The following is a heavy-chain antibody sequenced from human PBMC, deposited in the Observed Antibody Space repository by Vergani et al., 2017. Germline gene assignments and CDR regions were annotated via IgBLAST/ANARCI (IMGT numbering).Heavy chain of an antibody. CDR1: GGSISSSSYY. V-gene: IGHV4-39*01. J-gene: IGHJ4*02. D-gene: IGHD5-24*01. CDR2: IYYSGST. CDR3: ARHRVEMATSPFDY. Sequence: QLQLQESGPGLVKPSETLSLTCTVSGGSISSSSYYWGWIRQPPGKGLEWIGSIYYSGSTYYNPSLKSRVTISVDTSKNQFSLKLSSVTAADTAVYYCARHRVEMATSPFDYWGQGTLVIVSS.